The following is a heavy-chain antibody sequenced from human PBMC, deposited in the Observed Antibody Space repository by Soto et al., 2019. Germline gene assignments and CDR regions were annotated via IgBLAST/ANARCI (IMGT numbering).Heavy chain of an antibody. J-gene: IGHJ4*02. Sequence: GGSLRLSCAASGFTFSSYWMHWVRQAPGKWLVWVSRINSDGSSTSYADSVKGRFTISRDNAKNTLYLQMNSLRAEDTAVYYCARGHSSSRSFDYWGQGTLVTVSS. CDR3: ARGHSSSRSFDY. CDR1: GFTFSSYW. V-gene: IGHV3-74*01. D-gene: IGHD6-13*01. CDR2: INSDGSST.